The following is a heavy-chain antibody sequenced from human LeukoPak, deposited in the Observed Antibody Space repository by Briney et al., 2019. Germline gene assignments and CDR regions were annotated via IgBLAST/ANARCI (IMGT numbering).Heavy chain of an antibody. CDR1: GFTFGDYA. CDR3: TKDYDSSGYYYVDYYGMDV. V-gene: IGHV3-49*04. J-gene: IGHJ6*02. Sequence: GGSLRLSCTASGFTFGDYAMSWVRQAPGKGLEWVGFIRSKAYGGTTEYAASVKGRFTISRDDSKSTAYLQMNSLKTEDTAMYYCTKDYDSSGYYYVDYYGMDVWGQGTTVTVSS. CDR2: IRSKAYGGTT. D-gene: IGHD3-22*01.